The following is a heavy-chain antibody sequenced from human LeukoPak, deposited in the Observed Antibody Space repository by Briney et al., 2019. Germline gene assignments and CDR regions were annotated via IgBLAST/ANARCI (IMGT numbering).Heavy chain of an antibody. J-gene: IGHJ4*02. D-gene: IGHD3-22*01. CDR1: GFTFSNYA. CDR2: ISGSGGST. CDR3: ARDQRTGYYDSSGYRGGSDY. V-gene: IGHV3-23*01. Sequence: GGSLRLSCAASGFTFSNYAMSWVRQAPGKELEWVSAISGSGGSTYYADSVKGRFTISRDNSKNTLYLQMNSLRAEDTAVYYCARDQRTGYYDSSGYRGGSDYWGQGTLVTVSS.